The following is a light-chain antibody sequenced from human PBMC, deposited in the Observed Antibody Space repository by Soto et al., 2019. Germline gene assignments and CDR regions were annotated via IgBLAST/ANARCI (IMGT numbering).Light chain of an antibody. CDR2: DAS. Sequence: DIQMTQSPSSLSASVGDTVTITCQASQDISHYLNWCQQKPGKALKLLIYDASNLHPGVPSRFRGSGSGTDFSFNITSLQPKDVATYYCQQYDDLPITLGHGTRLNIK. J-gene: IGKJ5*01. CDR3: QQYDDLPIT. CDR1: QDISHY. V-gene: IGKV1-33*01.